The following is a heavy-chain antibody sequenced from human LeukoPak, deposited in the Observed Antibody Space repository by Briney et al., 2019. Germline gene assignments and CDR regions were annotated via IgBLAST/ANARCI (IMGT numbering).Heavy chain of an antibody. V-gene: IGHV1-69*05. J-gene: IGHJ5*02. CDR3: ARDYDFWSGRDLNWFDP. CDR2: IIPIFGTA. Sequence: SVKVSCKASGYTFTGYYIHWVRQAPGQGLEWMGRIIPIFGTANYAQKFQGRVTITTDESTSTAYMELSSLRSEDTAVYYCARDYDFWSGRDLNWFDPWGQGTLVTVSS. CDR1: GYTFTGYY. D-gene: IGHD3-3*01.